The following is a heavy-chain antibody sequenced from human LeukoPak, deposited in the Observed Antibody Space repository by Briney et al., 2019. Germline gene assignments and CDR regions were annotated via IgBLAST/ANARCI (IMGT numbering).Heavy chain of an antibody. CDR2: IYYSGST. D-gene: IGHD6-19*01. J-gene: IGHJ4*02. Sequence: PSETLSLTCTVSGGSISSSSYYWGWMREPPGKGLEWIGSIYYSGSTYYNLSLKSRVTISVDTSKNQFSLKLSSVTAADTAVYYCARRGSGWYYFDYWGQGTLVTVSS. CDR1: GGSISSSSYY. CDR3: ARRGSGWYYFDY. V-gene: IGHV4-39*01.